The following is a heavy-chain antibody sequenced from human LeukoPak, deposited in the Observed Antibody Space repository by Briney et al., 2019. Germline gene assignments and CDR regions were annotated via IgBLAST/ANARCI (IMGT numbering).Heavy chain of an antibody. D-gene: IGHD3-3*01. CDR3: TASDITIFAYYFDY. CDR1: GFTFSGSA. CDR2: IRSKANSYAT. J-gene: IGHJ4*02. Sequence: GGSLRLSCAASGFTFSGSAMHWVRQASGKGLEWVGRIRSKANSYATAYAASVKGRFTISRDDSKNTAYLQMNSLKTEDTAVYYCTASDITIFAYYFDYWGQGTLVTVSS. V-gene: IGHV3-73*01.